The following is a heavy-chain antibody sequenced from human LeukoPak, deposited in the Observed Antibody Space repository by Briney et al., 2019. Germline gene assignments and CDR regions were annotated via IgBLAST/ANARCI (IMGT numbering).Heavy chain of an antibody. CDR3: AKMTDARGRYGSGSH. CDR1: GFTFSNYS. J-gene: IGHJ4*01. D-gene: IGHD3-10*01. Sequence: GGFLRLSCAASGFTFSNYSMSWVSQAPGKGLEWVSSITDSGVSTFYADSLSGRFTISRDNSKNTLYLQMKNLRAADTATYYCAKMTDARGRYGSGSHWGQGTLVAVSS. CDR2: ITDSGVST. V-gene: IGHV3-23*01.